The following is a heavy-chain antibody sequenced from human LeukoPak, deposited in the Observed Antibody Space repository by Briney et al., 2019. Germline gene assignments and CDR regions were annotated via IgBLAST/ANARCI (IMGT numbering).Heavy chain of an antibody. Sequence: SETLSLTYAVYGGSFSGYYWSWIRQPPGKGLEWIGEINHSGSTNYNPSLKSRVTMSVDTSKNQFSLKLSSVTAADTAVYYCARPGPPYSSGWFPFDYWGQGTLVTVSS. D-gene: IGHD6-19*01. CDR2: INHSGST. CDR1: GGSFSGYY. V-gene: IGHV4-34*01. CDR3: ARPGPPYSSGWFPFDY. J-gene: IGHJ4*02.